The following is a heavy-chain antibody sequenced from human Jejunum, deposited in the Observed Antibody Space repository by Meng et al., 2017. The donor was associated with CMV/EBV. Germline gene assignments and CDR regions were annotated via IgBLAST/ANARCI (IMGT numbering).Heavy chain of an antibody. D-gene: IGHD5-24*01. CDR3: AKEGVYDGYVGDY. CDR1: GFTFVTVG. CDR2: IWSDGSNI. J-gene: IGHJ4*02. Sequence: GFTFVTVGMHWVRQAPGKGLGWMAVIWSDGSNIYYAVSVRGRFTISRDNSKTTLYLQMSSLRAEDTAVYYCAKEGVYDGYVGDYWGQGTLVTVSS. V-gene: IGHV3-33*06.